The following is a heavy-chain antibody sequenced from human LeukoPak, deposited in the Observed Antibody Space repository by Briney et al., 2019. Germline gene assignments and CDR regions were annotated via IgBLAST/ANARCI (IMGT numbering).Heavy chain of an antibody. J-gene: IGHJ6*02. CDR2: ISGSGGST. CDR3: ANLYDYVWGSYGTYYYGMDV. D-gene: IGHD3-16*01. CDR1: GFTFSSYA. V-gene: IGHV3-23*01. Sequence: PGGSLRLSCAASGFTFSSYAMSWVRQAPGKGLEWVSAISGSGGSTYYADSVKGRFTISRDNSKNTLYLQMNSLRAEDTAVYYCANLYDYVWGSYGTYYYGMDVWGQGTTVTVSS.